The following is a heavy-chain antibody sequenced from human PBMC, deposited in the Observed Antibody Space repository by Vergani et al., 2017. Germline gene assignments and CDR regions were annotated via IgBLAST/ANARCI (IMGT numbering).Heavy chain of an antibody. Sequence: EVQLVQSGAEVKKPGESLKISCQISGYSFTNYWIGWVRQMPGKGLEWMGIINPADSDTRYSPSFQGQVPISVDKSISTAYLQRSSLRASDSAMYYCARLYGRDSSGSKYFDYWGQGTLVTGSS. CDR2: INPADSDT. CDR1: GYSFTNYW. CDR3: ARLYGRDSSGSKYFDY. D-gene: IGHD3-22*01. V-gene: IGHV5-51*01. J-gene: IGHJ4*02.